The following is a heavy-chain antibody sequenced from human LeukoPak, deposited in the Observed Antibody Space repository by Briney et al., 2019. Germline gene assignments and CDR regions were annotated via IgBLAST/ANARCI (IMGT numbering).Heavy chain of an antibody. Sequence: SVKVSCKASGGTFSSYAISWVRQAPGQGLEWMGRIIPILGIANYAQKFQGRVTITADKSTSTAYMELSSLRSEDTAVYYCARGYSSEPIDYWGQGTLVTVSS. CDR3: ARGYSSEPIDY. D-gene: IGHD2-15*01. CDR2: IIPILGIA. CDR1: GGTFSSYA. V-gene: IGHV1-69*04. J-gene: IGHJ4*02.